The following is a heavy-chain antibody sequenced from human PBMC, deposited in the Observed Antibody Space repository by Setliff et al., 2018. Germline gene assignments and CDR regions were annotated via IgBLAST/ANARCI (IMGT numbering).Heavy chain of an antibody. D-gene: IGHD2-2*01. CDR3: VRTQCTATSCFYLPY. CDR1: GYSISSGHF. Sequence: PSETLSLTCGVSGYSISSGHFWGWIRQPPGKGLEWLGNIFHSGSTYYNPTLNSRVTMSVDTSKNQFSLMLTSVTAADTAVYYCVRTQCTATSCFYLPYWGQGTVVTVSS. J-gene: IGHJ4*02. CDR2: IFHSGST. V-gene: IGHV4-38-2*01.